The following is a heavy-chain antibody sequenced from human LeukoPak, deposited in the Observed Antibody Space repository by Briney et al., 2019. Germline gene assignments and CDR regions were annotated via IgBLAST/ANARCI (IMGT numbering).Heavy chain of an antibody. J-gene: IGHJ3*02. V-gene: IGHV3-9*01. CDR2: ITWNSGGI. CDR1: GFTFDDYT. CDR3: ARHQTLKDAFDI. Sequence: GGSLRLSCAASGFTFDDYTMHWVRQVPGKGLEWVSAITWNSGGIGYADSVKGRFTISRDNSKNTLYLQMNSLRAEDTAVYYCARHQTLKDAFDIWGQGTMVTVSS.